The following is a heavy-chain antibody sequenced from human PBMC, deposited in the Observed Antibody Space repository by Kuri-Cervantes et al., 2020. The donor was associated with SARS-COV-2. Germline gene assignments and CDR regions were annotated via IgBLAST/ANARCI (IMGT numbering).Heavy chain of an antibody. CDR1: GFTFSDYY. V-gene: IGHV3-11*04. J-gene: IGHJ6*03. Sequence: GGSLRLSCAASGFTFSDYYMSWIRQAPGKGLEWVSYISSSGSTIYYADSVKGRFTISRDNAKNSLYLQMNSLRAEDTAVYYCARVACSSSNCAIYYYYMDVWGKGTTVTVSS. CDR3: ARVACSSSNCAIYYYYMDV. D-gene: IGHD2-2*01. CDR2: ISSSGSTI.